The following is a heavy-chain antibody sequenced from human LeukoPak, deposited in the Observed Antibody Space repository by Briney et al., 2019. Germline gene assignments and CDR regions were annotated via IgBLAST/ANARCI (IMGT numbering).Heavy chain of an antibody. CDR1: GASISSSSSY. D-gene: IGHD6-19*01. CDR3: AGERGEEYSSGWYKRNYFDN. CDR2: IYYSDNT. V-gene: IGHV4-39*07. J-gene: IGHJ4*02. Sequence: PSETLSLTCTVSGASISSSSSYWGWIRQSPGKGLEWIATIYYSDNTHYNPSLQSRVAISADMSKNQFSLKLTSVTGADTAVYYCAGERGEEYSSGWYKRNYFDNWGQGIRVTVSS.